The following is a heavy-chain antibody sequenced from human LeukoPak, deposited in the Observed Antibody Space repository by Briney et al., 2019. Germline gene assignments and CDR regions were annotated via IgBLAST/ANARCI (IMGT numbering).Heavy chain of an antibody. CDR1: GFTFSSYA. J-gene: IGHJ4*02. CDR2: ISYDGSNK. V-gene: IGHV3-30-3*01. D-gene: IGHD2-2*01. Sequence: GGSLRLSCAASGFTFSSYAMHWVRQAPGKGLEWVAVISYDGSNKYYADSVKGRFTISRDNSKNTLFLQMTSLRAEDTAIYYCATYCGSANCHGRFADWGQGTLVTVSS. CDR3: ATYCGSANCHGRFAD.